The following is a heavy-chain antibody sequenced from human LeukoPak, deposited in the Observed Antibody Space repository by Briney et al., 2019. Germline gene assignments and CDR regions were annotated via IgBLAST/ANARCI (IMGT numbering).Heavy chain of an antibody. D-gene: IGHD3-10*01. V-gene: IGHV4-39*01. J-gene: IGHJ4*02. CDR3: ARSSYGAGSKPYWVDY. CDR2: YSRTT. CDR1: GGSISSSIYY. Sequence: SETLSLTCTVSGGSISSSIYYWAWIRQPPGKGLDHTGSYSRTTYYNPSLKSLLTISVDTSNKQFSLKLSSVTAADTAVYYCARSSYGAGSKPYWVDYWGQGTLVTVYS.